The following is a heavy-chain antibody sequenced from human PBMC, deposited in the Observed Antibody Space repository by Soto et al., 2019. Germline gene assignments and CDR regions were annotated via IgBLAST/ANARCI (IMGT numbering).Heavy chain of an antibody. CDR3: ARWSDGYTFFFDS. V-gene: IGHV4-59*01. Sequence: QVPLQESGPGLVRPSETLSLTCTVSADSFGTFYWSWIRQSPGRGLEWIGYIYSSGLTKYNPSFESRVTMSVDTSKKQISLNLNSVTAADTAVYYCARWSDGYTFFFDSWGQGTLVTVSS. CDR1: ADSFGTFY. CDR2: IYSSGLT. J-gene: IGHJ4*02. D-gene: IGHD5-18*01.